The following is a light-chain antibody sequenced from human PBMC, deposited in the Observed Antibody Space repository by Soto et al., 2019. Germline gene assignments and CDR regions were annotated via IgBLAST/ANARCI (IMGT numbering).Light chain of an antibody. CDR1: QSVGSY. J-gene: IGKJ4*01. CDR2: DAS. Sequence: IVLTQSPATLSLSPGERATLSCRASQSVGSYLAWYQQKPGQAPRLLIYDASTRASGIPARFSGSGSGTDFTLTISSLEPEDFAVYYCQQRANSLTLGGGTKVDIK. CDR3: QQRANSLT. V-gene: IGKV3-11*01.